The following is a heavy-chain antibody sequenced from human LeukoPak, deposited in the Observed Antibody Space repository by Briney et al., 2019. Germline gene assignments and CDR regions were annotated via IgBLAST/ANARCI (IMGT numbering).Heavy chain of an antibody. V-gene: IGHV3-23*01. J-gene: IGHJ4*02. CDR3: AIVSSITNRQDY. D-gene: IGHD6-6*01. CDR2: ISGSGDTT. CDR1: GFTFSNYA. Sequence: RTGGSLRLSCAAPGFTFSNYAMSWVRQAPGKGLEWVSAISGSGDTTPYADSVKGRFTISRDNAKNTLYLQMNSLRAEDTAVYYCAIVSSITNRQDYWGQGTLVTVSS.